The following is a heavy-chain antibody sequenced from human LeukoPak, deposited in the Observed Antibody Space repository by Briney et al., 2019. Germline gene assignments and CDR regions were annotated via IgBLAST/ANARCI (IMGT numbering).Heavy chain of an antibody. CDR3: ASETGEGVYFDY. J-gene: IGHJ4*02. CDR2: IWYGGSNK. CDR1: GFTFSSYG. V-gene: IGHV3-33*08. D-gene: IGHD7-27*01. Sequence: GGSLRLSCAASGFTFSSYGMRWVRQAPGKGLEWVAVIWYGGSNKYYADSVKGRFTISRDNSKNTLYLQMNGLRAEDTAVYYCASETGEGVYFDYWGQGTLVTVSS.